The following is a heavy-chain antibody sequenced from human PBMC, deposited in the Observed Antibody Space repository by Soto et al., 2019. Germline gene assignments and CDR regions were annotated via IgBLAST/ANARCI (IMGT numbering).Heavy chain of an antibody. CDR1: GGSISSYY. CDR2: IYYSGST. CDR3: ATTYYGDYSIGY. D-gene: IGHD4-17*01. V-gene: IGHV4-59*08. J-gene: IGHJ4*02. Sequence: KTSETLSLTCTVSGGSISSYYWSWIRQPPGKGLEWIGYIYYSGSTNYNPSLKSRVTISVDTSKNQFSLKLSSVTAADTAVYYCATTYYGDYSIGYWGQGTLVTVSS.